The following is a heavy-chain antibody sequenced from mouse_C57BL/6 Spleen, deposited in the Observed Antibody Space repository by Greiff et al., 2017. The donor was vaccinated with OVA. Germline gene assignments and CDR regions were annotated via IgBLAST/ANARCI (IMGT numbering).Heavy chain of an antibody. Sequence: QVQLQQPGAELVMPGASVKLSCKASGYTFTSYWMHWVKQRPGQGLEWIGEIDPSDSYTNYNQKFKGKSTLTVDKSSSTAYMQLSSLTSEDSAVYYCARSGGGSPLDYWGQGTTLTVSS. CDR3: ARSGGGSPLDY. J-gene: IGHJ2*01. CDR1: GYTFTSYW. V-gene: IGHV1-69*01. CDR2: IDPSDSYT. D-gene: IGHD1-1*01.